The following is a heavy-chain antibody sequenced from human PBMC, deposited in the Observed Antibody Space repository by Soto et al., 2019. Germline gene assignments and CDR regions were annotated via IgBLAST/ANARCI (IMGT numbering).Heavy chain of an antibody. CDR2: ISGSGGST. D-gene: IGHD3-10*01. Sequence: EVQLLESGGGLVQPGGSLRLSCAASGFTFSSYAMSWVRQAPGKGLEWVSAISGSGGSTYYADSVKGRFTIARDNSKNTLYLQMNSLRAEDTAVYYCAKDLSGWRVRGSIDYWGQGTLVTVSS. CDR1: GFTFSSYA. V-gene: IGHV3-23*01. CDR3: AKDLSGWRVRGSIDY. J-gene: IGHJ4*02.